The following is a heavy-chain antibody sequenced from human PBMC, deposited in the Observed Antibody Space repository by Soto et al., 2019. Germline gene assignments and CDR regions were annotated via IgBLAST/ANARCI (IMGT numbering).Heavy chain of an antibody. D-gene: IGHD1-26*01. V-gene: IGHV3-23*01. CDR2: ISGRGGST. CDR3: AKWAVGPGGYFDL. Sequence: EVQLLDSGGGLVQPGGSLRLSCAASGFTFSIYAMSWVRQAPGKGLEWVSYISGRGGSTDYADSVKGRFNISRDNSNNTLYLQMNSLRAEDTAVYYGAKWAVGPGGYFDLWGRGTLVTVSS. J-gene: IGHJ2*01. CDR1: GFTFSIYA.